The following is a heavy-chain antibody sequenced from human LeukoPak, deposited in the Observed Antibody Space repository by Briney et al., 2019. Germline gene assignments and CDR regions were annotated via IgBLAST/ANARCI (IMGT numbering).Heavy chain of an antibody. V-gene: IGHV3-21*01. J-gene: IGHJ6*02. CDR2: ISSSSSYI. Sequence: GGSLRLSCAASGFTFSSYSMNWVRQAPAKGLERVSSISSSSSYIYYADSVKGRFTISRDNAKNSLYLQMNSLRAEDTAVYYCARDRRILWFGELYYYYYGMDVWGQGTTVTVSS. CDR1: GFTFSSYS. D-gene: IGHD3-10*01. CDR3: ARDRRILWFGELYYYYYGMDV.